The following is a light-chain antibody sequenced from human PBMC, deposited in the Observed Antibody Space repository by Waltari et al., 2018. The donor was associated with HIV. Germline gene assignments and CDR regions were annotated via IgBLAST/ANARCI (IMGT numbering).Light chain of an antibody. CDR2: QAS. CDR1: QNVGAF. V-gene: IGKV1-5*03. Sequence: DIRLTQSPSTRSASAGDRVAITCRAGQNVGAFLAWYQQKPGKPPKLLIFQASTLEGGVPSRFSGSVSGSDFTRTINGLQSDDFATYYCHQYASFSGTFGQGTKVEL. CDR3: HQYASFSGT. J-gene: IGKJ1*01.